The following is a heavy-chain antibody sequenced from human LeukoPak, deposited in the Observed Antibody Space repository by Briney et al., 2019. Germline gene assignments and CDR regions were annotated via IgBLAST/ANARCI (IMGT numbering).Heavy chain of an antibody. CDR1: GFTFSSYW. CDR2: TNRDGSST. Sequence: GGSLRLSCAASGFTFSSYWMHWVRQAPGKGPVRVARTNRDGSSTAYADSVKGRFTISKDNAKNTLYLLMNSLRAEDTAVHYCARDSVEWYIFDYWGQGTLVTVSS. V-gene: IGHV3-74*01. D-gene: IGHD3-3*01. CDR3: ARDSVEWYIFDY. J-gene: IGHJ4*02.